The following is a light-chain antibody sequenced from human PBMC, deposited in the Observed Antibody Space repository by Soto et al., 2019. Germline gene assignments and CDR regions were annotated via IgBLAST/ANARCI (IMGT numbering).Light chain of an antibody. CDR1: QTVTSTF. J-gene: IGKJ1*01. Sequence: ELVLTQSPGTLSLSPGERATLSCRASQTVTSTFLAWYQQKPGQAPRLLIYGASRRATGIPDRFSGSGSGTDFTLTSTRLETEACAVYYCQQYDSSRTFGQRTKVEMK. CDR2: GAS. CDR3: QQYDSSRT. V-gene: IGKV3-20*01.